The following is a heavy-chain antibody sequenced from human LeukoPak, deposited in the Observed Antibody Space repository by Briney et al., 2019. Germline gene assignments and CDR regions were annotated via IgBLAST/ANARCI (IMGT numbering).Heavy chain of an antibody. Sequence: GGSLRLSCAASGFTFDDYAMPWVRQAPGKGLEWVSGISWNSGSIGYADSVKGRFTISRDNAKNSLYLQMNSLRAEDTALYYCAKAMGSRSGYAIDYWGQGTLVTVSS. CDR3: AKAMGSRSGYAIDY. CDR1: GFTFDDYA. J-gene: IGHJ4*02. CDR2: ISWNSGSI. V-gene: IGHV3-9*01. D-gene: IGHD5-12*01.